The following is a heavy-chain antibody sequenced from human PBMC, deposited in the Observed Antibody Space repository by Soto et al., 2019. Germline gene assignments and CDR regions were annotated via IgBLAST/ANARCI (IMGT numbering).Heavy chain of an antibody. V-gene: IGHV3-15*07. CDR1: GFAFSDAW. Sequence: EVQLVESGGDLVKPGGSLRLSCAASGFAFSDAWIHWVRQAPGKGPEWVGRIKNKINGATTDYGAPVKGRFTISRDDSKNTLYLQMDRLKTEDTAVYYCTAHSITTTGAHFWGQGTLVTVSS. CDR2: IKNKINGATT. J-gene: IGHJ4*02. D-gene: IGHD1-1*01. CDR3: TAHSITTTGAHF.